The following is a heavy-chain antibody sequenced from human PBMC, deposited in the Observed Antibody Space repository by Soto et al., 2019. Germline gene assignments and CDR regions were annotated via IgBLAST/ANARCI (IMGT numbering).Heavy chain of an antibody. CDR2: IYYSGST. D-gene: IGHD3-3*01. J-gene: IGHJ4*02. CDR1: GGSISSGDYY. CDR3: ARETGGSVSGVVIIPHFDY. Sequence: SETLSLTCTVSGGSISSGDYYWSWIRQPPGKGLEWIGYIYYSGSTYYNPSLKSRVTISVDTSKNQFSLKLSSVTAADTAVYYCARETGGSVSGVVIIPHFDYWGQGTLVTVSS. V-gene: IGHV4-30-4*01.